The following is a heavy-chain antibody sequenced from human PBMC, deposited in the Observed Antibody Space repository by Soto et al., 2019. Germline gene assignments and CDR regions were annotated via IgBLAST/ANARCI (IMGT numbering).Heavy chain of an antibody. CDR1: GGSISSYY. D-gene: IGHD3-3*01. Sequence: QVQLQESGPGLVKPSETLSLTCTVSGGSISSYYWSWIRQPPGKGLEWIGYIYYSGSTNYNPSLKSRVTISVDTSKNQFSLKLSSVTAADTAVYYCARVHRWSGYSGIYGMDVWGQGTTVTVSS. CDR3: ARVHRWSGYSGIYGMDV. CDR2: IYYSGST. J-gene: IGHJ6*02. V-gene: IGHV4-59*01.